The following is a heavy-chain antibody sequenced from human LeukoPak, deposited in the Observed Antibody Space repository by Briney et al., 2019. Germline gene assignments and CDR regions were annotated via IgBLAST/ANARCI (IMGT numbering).Heavy chain of an antibody. Sequence: SVKVSCKASGGTFSSYIITWVRQAPGQGLEWMGGIIPLFNTPNYAQKFQGRVTITTDDSTHTSYVELRSLRSEDTAVYYCARVDRYYFYMDVWGKGTTVAVSS. CDR3: ARVDRYYFYMDV. J-gene: IGHJ6*03. V-gene: IGHV1-69*05. CDR2: IIPLFNTP. CDR1: GGTFSSYI.